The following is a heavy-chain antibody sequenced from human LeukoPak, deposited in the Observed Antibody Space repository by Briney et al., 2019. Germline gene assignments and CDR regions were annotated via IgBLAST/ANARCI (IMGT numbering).Heavy chain of an antibody. V-gene: IGHV3-23*01. Sequence: GGSLRLSCAASGVTFSSYAMSWVRQAPGKGLEWVSGISGSGGSTYYPDSVRGRFTISRDNSKNTLYLQMNSLRAEDTAVYYCARDNDEWRLNWFDHWGQGTLVTVSS. CDR1: GVTFSSYA. J-gene: IGHJ5*02. CDR3: ARDNDEWRLNWFDH. D-gene: IGHD3-3*01. CDR2: ISGSGGST.